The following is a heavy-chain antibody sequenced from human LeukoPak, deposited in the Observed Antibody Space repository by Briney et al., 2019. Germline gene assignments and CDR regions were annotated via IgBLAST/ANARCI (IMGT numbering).Heavy chain of an antibody. CDR3: ARALYDSSGYCYGMDV. J-gene: IGHJ6*02. V-gene: IGHV4-34*01. CDR2: INHSGST. Sequence: PSETLSLTCAVYGGSFSGYYWSWIRQPPGKGLEWIGEINHSGSTNYNPSLKSRVTISVDTSKNQFSLKLSSVTAADTAVYYCARALYDSSGYCYGMDVWGQGTTVTVSS. D-gene: IGHD3-22*01. CDR1: GGSFSGYY.